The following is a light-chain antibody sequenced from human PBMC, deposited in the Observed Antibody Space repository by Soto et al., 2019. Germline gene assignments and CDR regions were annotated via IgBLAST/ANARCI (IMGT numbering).Light chain of an antibody. CDR1: RSISDN. CDR3: QQYKSWPPLT. CDR2: GAS. V-gene: IGKV3-15*01. Sequence: DIVMTQSPAILSVSLGERATLSCLASRSISDNLAWYQQRSGQAPRLLIYGASTRATGVPARFSGSGSGTEFTLTISSLQSDDFAIYYCQQYKSWPPLTFGGGTKVE. J-gene: IGKJ4*01.